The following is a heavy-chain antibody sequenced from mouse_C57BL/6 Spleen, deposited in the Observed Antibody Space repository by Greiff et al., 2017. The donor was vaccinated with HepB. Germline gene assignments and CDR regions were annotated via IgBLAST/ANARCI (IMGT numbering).Heavy chain of an antibody. CDR2: IWWNDDK. D-gene: IGHD1-1*01. CDR3: AQIRGFITTVVAYPCYWYFDV. Sequence: ESGPGILQPSQTLSLTCSFSGFSLSTSNMGIGWIRQPSGKGLEWLAHIWWNDDKYYNPSLKSRLTISKDTSNNQVFLKITSVDTADTATYYCAQIRGFITTVVAYPCYWYFDVWGTGTTVTVSS. V-gene: IGHV8-5*01. CDR1: GFSLSTSNMG. J-gene: IGHJ1*03.